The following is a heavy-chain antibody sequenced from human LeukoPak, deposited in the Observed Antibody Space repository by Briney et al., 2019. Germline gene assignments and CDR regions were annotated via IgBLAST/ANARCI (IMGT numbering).Heavy chain of an antibody. V-gene: IGHV4-4*07. CDR1: GRSISSYY. CDR2: IYTSGCT. Sequence: SETLSLTCTVSGRSISSYYWSWIRQPAGKALEWIGRIYTSGCTNYHPALKSRGTMSLDPSHNQFALELSSVTAADTAVYYCARGRGSPDYWGQGTLVTVSS. CDR3: ARGRGSPDY. D-gene: IGHD1-26*01. J-gene: IGHJ4*02.